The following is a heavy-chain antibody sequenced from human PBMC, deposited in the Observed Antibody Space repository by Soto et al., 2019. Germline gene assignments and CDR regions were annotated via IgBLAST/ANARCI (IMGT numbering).Heavy chain of an antibody. CDR1: GVSISSYY. Sequence: QVQLQESGPGLVKPSETLSLTCTVSGVSISSYYWSWIRQPAGKGLEWIGRVYISRTTNYNTSLKSEVTMSLGTSKNQFAPKLSAVTSADTAVYYCARLTSGSYYFDYWGQGTLVTASS. D-gene: IGHD4-17*01. J-gene: IGHJ4*02. CDR3: ARLTSGSYYFDY. V-gene: IGHV4-4*07. CDR2: VYISRTT.